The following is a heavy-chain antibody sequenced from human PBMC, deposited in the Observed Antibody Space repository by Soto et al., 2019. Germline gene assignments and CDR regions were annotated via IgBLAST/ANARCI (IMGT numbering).Heavy chain of an antibody. CDR1: GGTFSSYA. CDR2: IIPIFGTA. Sequence: QVQLVQSGAEVKKPGSSVKVSCKASGGTFSSYAISWVRQAPGQGLEWMGGIIPIFGTANYAQKFQGRVTITADESTSKAYMELSSLRSEDTAVYYCARDPYYGSGSYGGFDYWGQGTLVTVSS. V-gene: IGHV1-69*12. CDR3: ARDPYYGSGSYGGFDY. J-gene: IGHJ4*02. D-gene: IGHD3-10*01.